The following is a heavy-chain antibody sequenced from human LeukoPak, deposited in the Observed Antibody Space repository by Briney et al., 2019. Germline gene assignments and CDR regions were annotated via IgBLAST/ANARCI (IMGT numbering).Heavy chain of an antibody. CDR3: ASLGGTAVAGTGGPSQNWFDP. CDR1: GFTFSSYE. V-gene: IGHV3-48*03. Sequence: GGSLRLSCAASGFTFSSYEMNWVRQAPGKGLEWVSYISSSGSTIYYADSVKGRFTISRDNAKNSLYLQMNSLRAEDTAVYYCASLGGTAVAGTGGPSQNWFDPWGQGTLVTVSS. J-gene: IGHJ5*02. CDR2: ISSSGSTI. D-gene: IGHD6-19*01.